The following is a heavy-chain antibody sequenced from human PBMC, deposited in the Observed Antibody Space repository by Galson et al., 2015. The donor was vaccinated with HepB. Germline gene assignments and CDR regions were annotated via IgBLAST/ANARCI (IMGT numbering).Heavy chain of an antibody. Sequence: SLRLSCAASGFTVSSNYMSWVRQAPGKGLEWVSVIYSGGSTYYADSVKGRFTISRDNSKNTLYLQMNSLRAEDTAVYYCAKKRSALLSSGWYAVWGQGTLVTVSS. J-gene: IGHJ4*02. CDR1: GFTVSSNY. V-gene: IGHV3-53*01. CDR3: AKKRSALLSSGWYAV. CDR2: IYSGGST. D-gene: IGHD6-19*01.